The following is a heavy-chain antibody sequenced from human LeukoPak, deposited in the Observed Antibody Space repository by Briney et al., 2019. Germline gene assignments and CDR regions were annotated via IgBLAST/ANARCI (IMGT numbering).Heavy chain of an antibody. Sequence: PGGSLRLSCAASGFSFNTHWMHWVRQAPGKGLVCVAQINSDGSRTSYADSVKGRFTISRDNAKNTLYLEMISLRAEDTAVYYCGSLTVVARDHWGQGTLVTVSS. CDR3: GSLTVVARDH. CDR1: GFSFNTHW. J-gene: IGHJ4*02. V-gene: IGHV3-74*01. CDR2: INSDGSRT. D-gene: IGHD3-22*01.